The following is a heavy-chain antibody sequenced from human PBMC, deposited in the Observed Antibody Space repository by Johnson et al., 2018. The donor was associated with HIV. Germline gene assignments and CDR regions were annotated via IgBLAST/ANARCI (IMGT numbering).Heavy chain of an antibody. CDR1: AFSFSGYA. CDR2: ISYDGNNK. V-gene: IGHV3-30-3*01. D-gene: IGHD4-17*01. J-gene: IGHJ1*01. Sequence: QVQLVESGGGVVQPGRSLRLSCTSAFSFSGYAMHWVRQAPGKGLEWVAVISYDGNNKYYADSVKGRFTISRDNSKNSLYIQMSGLREEDTALYYCARHAGGDFTYGLFQHWGRGTLVTVSS. CDR3: ARHAGGDFTYGLFQH.